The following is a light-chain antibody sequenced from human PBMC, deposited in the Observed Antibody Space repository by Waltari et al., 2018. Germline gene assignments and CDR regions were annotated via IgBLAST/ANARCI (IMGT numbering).Light chain of an antibody. Sequence: DIQMTQSPSSLSASVGDRVTLTCRASQTISTHLNWYQHNPGKAPSLLIYGASNLQGGVPSRFSGRGSGTDFTLTISSLQPEDFATYYCQQSYSTPRVTFGPGTKV. CDR1: QTISTH. CDR2: GAS. J-gene: IGKJ3*01. V-gene: IGKV1-39*01. CDR3: QQSYSTPRVT.